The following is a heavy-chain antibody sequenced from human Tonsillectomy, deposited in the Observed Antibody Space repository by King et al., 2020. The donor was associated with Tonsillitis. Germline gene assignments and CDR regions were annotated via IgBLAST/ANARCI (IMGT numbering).Heavy chain of an antibody. Sequence: QLVQSGGGVVQPGKSLRLSCAASGFTFRNYAMHWVRQAPGKGLEWVAVISYDGSNTFYAESVKGRFTISRDNSKNTVYLQMNSLRAEDMAVYYCARDAVDVTMIVVVSPFDYWGRGTLVTVSS. CDR3: ARDAVDVTMIVVVSPFDY. CDR2: ISYDGSNT. CDR1: GFTFRNYA. D-gene: IGHD3-22*01. J-gene: IGHJ4*02. V-gene: IGHV3-30-3*01.